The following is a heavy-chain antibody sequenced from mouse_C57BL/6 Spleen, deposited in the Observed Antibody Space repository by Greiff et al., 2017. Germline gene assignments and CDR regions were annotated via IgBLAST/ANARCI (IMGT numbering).Heavy chain of an antibody. CDR1: GISITTGNYR. Sequence: EVQLQQSGPGLVKPSQTVFLTCTVTGISITTGNYRWSWIRQFPGNKLEWIGYIYYSGTITYNPSLTSRTTITRDTPKNQFFLEMNSLTAEDTATYYCARDGYYGSSYNAMDYWGQGTSVTVSS. CDR3: ARDGYYGSSYNAMDY. V-gene: IGHV3-5*01. CDR2: IYYSGTI. J-gene: IGHJ4*01. D-gene: IGHD1-1*01.